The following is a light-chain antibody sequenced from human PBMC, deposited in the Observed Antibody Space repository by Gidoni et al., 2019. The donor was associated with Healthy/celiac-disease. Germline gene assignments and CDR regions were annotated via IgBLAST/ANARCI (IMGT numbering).Light chain of an antibody. Sequence: DIQMTQSPSSLSASVGDRVTITCQASQDISNYLNWYQQKPGKAPKLLIYDASHLETGVPSRFSGSGSGTDFTFTISSLQPEDIATYYCQQYDNLPLFTFXPXTKVXIK. CDR2: DAS. CDR3: QQYDNLPLFT. V-gene: IGKV1-33*01. J-gene: IGKJ3*01. CDR1: QDISNY.